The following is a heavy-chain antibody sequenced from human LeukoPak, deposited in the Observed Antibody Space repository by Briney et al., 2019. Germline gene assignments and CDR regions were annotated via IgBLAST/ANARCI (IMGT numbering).Heavy chain of an antibody. J-gene: IGHJ4*02. D-gene: IGHD1-26*01. Sequence: GGSLRLSCQASGFIFSSYSMNWVRQAPGKGLEWVSYMSITGGTIYYADSVKGRFTISRDNAKNSLHLQMNSLRAEDTAVYYCARGGVFGATGLYSSFDCWGQGTLVAVSS. CDR2: MSITGGTI. CDR3: ARGGVFGATGLYSSFDC. CDR1: GFIFSSYS. V-gene: IGHV3-48*04.